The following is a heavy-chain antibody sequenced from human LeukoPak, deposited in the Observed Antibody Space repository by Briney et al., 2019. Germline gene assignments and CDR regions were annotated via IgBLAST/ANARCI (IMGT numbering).Heavy chain of an antibody. J-gene: IGHJ3*02. CDR1: GYSFTSYW. CDR2: IYPGDSDT. Sequence: GESLKISCKGSGYSFTSYWIGWVRQMPGKGLEWMGIIYPGDSDTRYSPSFQGQVTISADKSISTAYLQWSSVKASDTAMYYCARHRIAVAGHRNAFDIWGQGTMVTVSS. CDR3: ARHRIAVAGHRNAFDI. D-gene: IGHD6-19*01. V-gene: IGHV5-51*01.